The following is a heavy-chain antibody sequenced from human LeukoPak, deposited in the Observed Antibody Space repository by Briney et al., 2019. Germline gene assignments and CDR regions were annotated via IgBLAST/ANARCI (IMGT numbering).Heavy chain of an antibody. Sequence: SETLSLTCTVSGDSISSSNCYWGWVRQPPGKGLEWIGSIYYSGNTYYNASLKSQVSISIDMSKNQFSLKLTSVTAADTAVYYCARQTGSGLFILPGGQGTLVTVSS. CDR3: ARQTGSGLFILP. CDR2: IYYSGNT. CDR1: GDSISSSNCY. J-gene: IGHJ4*02. V-gene: IGHV4-39*01. D-gene: IGHD3-10*01.